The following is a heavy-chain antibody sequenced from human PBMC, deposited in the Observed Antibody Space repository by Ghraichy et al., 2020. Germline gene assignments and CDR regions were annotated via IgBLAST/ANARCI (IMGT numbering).Heavy chain of an antibody. CDR3: ARRATEGGSLSFDP. CDR1: GGSISSYY. D-gene: IGHD1-1*01. CDR2: IYYSGST. Sequence: SETLSLTCTVSGGSISSYYWSWIRQPPGKGLEWIGYIYYSGSTNYNPSLKSRVTISVDTSKNQFSLKLSSVTAADTAVYYCARRATEGGSLSFDPWGQGTLVTVSS. V-gene: IGHV4-59*08. J-gene: IGHJ5*02.